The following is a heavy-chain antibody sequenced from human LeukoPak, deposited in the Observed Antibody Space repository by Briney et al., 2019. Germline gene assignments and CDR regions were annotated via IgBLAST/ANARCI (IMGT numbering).Heavy chain of an antibody. J-gene: IGHJ4*02. CDR3: VRIYRGPDY. D-gene: IGHD3-16*02. CDR2: INPNSGGT. V-gene: IGHV1-2*02. CDR1: GYTFTGYY. Sequence: ASVKVSCKASGYTFTGYYMHWVRQAPGQGLEWMGWINPNSGGTNYAQKFQGRVTMTSDTSITTAYMELSSPKSDDTAMYYCVRIYRGPDYWGQGTLVTVSS.